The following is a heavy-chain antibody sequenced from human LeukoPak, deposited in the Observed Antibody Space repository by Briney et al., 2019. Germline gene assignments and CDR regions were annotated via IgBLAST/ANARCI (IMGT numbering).Heavy chain of an antibody. V-gene: IGHV4-34*01. CDR3: ARGGVVSRSPSDFDY. CDR1: GGSFSGYY. Sequence: SETLSLTCAVYGGSFSGYYWSWIRQPPGKGLEWIGEINHSGSTNYNPSLKSRVTISVDTSKNQFSLKLSSVTAADTAVYYCARGGVVSRSPSDFDYWGQGTLVTVSS. J-gene: IGHJ4*02. D-gene: IGHD3-10*01. CDR2: INHSGST.